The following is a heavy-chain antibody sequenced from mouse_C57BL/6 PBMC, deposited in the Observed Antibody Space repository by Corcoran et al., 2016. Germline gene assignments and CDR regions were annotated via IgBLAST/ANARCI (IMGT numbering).Heavy chain of an antibody. CDR2: INPNNGGT. CDR1: GYTFTDYY. Sequence: EVQLQKSGPELVKPGASVKISCKASGYTFTDYYMNWVKQSHGKSLEWIGDINPNNGGTSYNQKFKGKATLTVDKSSSTAYMELRSLTSEDSAVYYCARSPSPMDYWGQGTSVTVSS. J-gene: IGHJ4*01. CDR3: ARSPSPMDY. V-gene: IGHV1-26*01.